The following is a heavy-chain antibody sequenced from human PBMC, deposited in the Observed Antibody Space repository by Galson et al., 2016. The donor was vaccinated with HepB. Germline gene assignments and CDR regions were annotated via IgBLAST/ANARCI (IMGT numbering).Heavy chain of an antibody. D-gene: IGHD1/OR15-1a*01. Sequence: LRLSCAASGFSFNSYDMNWVRQAPGKGLEWVSIISANGEAAYYTDSVQGRFSISRDNSKKMLFLEVSSLRAEDTAVYYCARHPQNNLWCQGTLVTVSS. CDR3: ARHPQNNL. CDR2: ISANGEAA. CDR1: GFSFNSYD. V-gene: IGHV3-23*01. J-gene: IGHJ4*02.